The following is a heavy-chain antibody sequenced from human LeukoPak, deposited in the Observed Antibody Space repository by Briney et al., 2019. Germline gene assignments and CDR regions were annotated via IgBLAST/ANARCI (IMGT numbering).Heavy chain of an antibody. D-gene: IGHD4-11*01. Sequence: GGSLRLSCAASGFTFSSYAMHWVRQAPGKGLEWVAVISYDGSNKYYADSVKGRFTISRDNSKNTLYLQMNSLRAEDTAVYYCAKDSTTVTTLGFSWGQGTLVTVSS. J-gene: IGHJ5*02. CDR2: ISYDGSNK. CDR1: GFTFSSYA. V-gene: IGHV3-30-3*01. CDR3: AKDSTTVTTLGFS.